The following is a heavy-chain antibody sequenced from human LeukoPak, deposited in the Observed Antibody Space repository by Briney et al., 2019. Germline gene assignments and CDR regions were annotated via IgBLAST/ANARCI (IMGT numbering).Heavy chain of an antibody. V-gene: IGHV3-23*01. J-gene: IGHJ5*02. Sequence: GGSLRLSCVASGFTFSSYAISWVRQAPGKGLEWVAAISDSGGTTYYVDSVRGRFTISRDNSKNTLYLQMNSLRAEDTAIYSCARDIRGSGNYGWFDPWGQGTLVTVSS. CDR3: ARDIRGSGNYGWFDP. D-gene: IGHD3-10*01. CDR1: GFTFSSYA. CDR2: ISDSGGTT.